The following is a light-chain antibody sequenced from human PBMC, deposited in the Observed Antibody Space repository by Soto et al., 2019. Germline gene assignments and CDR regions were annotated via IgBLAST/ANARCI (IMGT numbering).Light chain of an antibody. Sequence: DIVMTQSPDSLAVSLGERATINCKSSQSVLYSSNNKNYLAWYQQKPGQPPKLLIYWASTRESGVPDRFSGSGSGTDFTLTISSLQAEDVAAYYCQQYYSAITFGQGTRLEIK. CDR3: QQYYSAIT. V-gene: IGKV4-1*01. CDR2: WAS. CDR1: QSVLYSSNNKNY. J-gene: IGKJ5*01.